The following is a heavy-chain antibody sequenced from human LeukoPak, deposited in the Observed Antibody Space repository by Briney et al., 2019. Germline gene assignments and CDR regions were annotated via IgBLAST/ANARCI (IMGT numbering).Heavy chain of an antibody. V-gene: IGHV1-18*01. Sequence: ASVKVSCKASGGTFSSYAISWVRQAPGQGLEWMGWISTDSGYTGSAQKFRGRVTMAKDTSTSTAYLELRSLTSDDTAVYYCARQSWRNDAFDIWGQGTMVTVS. CDR3: ARQSWRNDAFDI. CDR1: GGTFSSYA. J-gene: IGHJ3*02. CDR2: ISTDSGYT. D-gene: IGHD1-1*01.